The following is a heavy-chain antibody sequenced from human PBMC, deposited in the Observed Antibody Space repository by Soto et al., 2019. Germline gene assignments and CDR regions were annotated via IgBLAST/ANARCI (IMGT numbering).Heavy chain of an antibody. D-gene: IGHD1-7*01. CDR3: ARKKPGITGTTLALGAFDI. Sequence: ASVKVSCKASVGTFSSYAISWVRQAPGQGLDWMGGIIPIFGTANYAQKFQGRVTITADESTSTAYMELSSLRSEDTAVYYCARKKPGITGTTLALGAFDIWGQGTMVTVSS. CDR2: IIPIFGTA. CDR1: VGTFSSYA. J-gene: IGHJ3*02. V-gene: IGHV1-69*13.